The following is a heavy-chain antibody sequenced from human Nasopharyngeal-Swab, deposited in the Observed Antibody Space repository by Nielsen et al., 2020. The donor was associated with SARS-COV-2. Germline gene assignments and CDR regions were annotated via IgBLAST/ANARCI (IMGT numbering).Heavy chain of an antibody. Sequence: ASVKVSCKVSGYTLTELSMHWVRQAPGKGLEWMGGFDPEDGETIYAQKFQGRVTMTEDTSTDTAYMELSSLRSEDTAVYYCARAGITVAGLKYYFDYWGQGTLVTVSS. J-gene: IGHJ4*02. D-gene: IGHD6-19*01. CDR3: ARAGITVAGLKYYFDY. CDR1: GYTLTELS. CDR2: FDPEDGET. V-gene: IGHV1-24*01.